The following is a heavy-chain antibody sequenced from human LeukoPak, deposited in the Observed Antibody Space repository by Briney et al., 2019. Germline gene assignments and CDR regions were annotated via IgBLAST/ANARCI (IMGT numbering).Heavy chain of an antibody. CDR1: GFTFSSYV. Sequence: GGSLRLSCAASGFTFSSYVMHRVRQPPGKGLEWVAVVWYDGSNKYYKDSVKGRFTISRDNSKNTLYLQMNSLRAEDTAVYYCAKDPRNSELDWGQGTLVTVSS. CDR3: AKDPRNSELD. V-gene: IGHV3-33*06. CDR2: VWYDGSNK. D-gene: IGHD1-26*01. J-gene: IGHJ4*02.